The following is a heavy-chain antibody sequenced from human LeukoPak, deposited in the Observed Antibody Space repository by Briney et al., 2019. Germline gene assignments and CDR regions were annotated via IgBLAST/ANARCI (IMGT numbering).Heavy chain of an antibody. Sequence: PSETLSLTCSVSGGSISSYYWRWLRQPPGKGLEWIGYIYYSGSTNYNPSLKSRVTISVDTSKNQFSLKLSSVTAAYTAVYYCARDSGYGDYGWGQGTLVTVSS. V-gene: IGHV4-59*01. CDR2: IYYSGST. D-gene: IGHD4-17*01. CDR3: ARDSGYGDYG. J-gene: IGHJ1*01. CDR1: GGSISSYY.